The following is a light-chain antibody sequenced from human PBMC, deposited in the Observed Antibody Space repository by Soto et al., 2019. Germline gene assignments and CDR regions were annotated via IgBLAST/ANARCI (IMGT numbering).Light chain of an antibody. J-gene: IGLJ1*01. Sequence: QSALTQPASVSGSPGQSITISCTGTSSNVGGYNYVSWYQQHPGIAPKLLIYGVTNRPSGVSTRFSGSKSGNTASLPISGLQHEDEADYHCSSSKSASLMLYLFGAGTKVTVL. V-gene: IGLV2-14*01. CDR3: SSSKSASLMLYL. CDR1: SSNVGGYNY. CDR2: GVT.